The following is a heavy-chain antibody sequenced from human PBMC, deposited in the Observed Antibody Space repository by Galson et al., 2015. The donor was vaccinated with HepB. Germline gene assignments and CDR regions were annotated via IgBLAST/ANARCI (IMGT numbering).Heavy chain of an antibody. CDR2: ISGSGGST. V-gene: IGHV3-23*01. CDR1: GFTFSSYA. Sequence: SRRLSCAASGFTFSSYAMSWVRQAPGKGLEWVSAISGSGGSTYYADSVKGRFTISRDNSKNTLYLQMNSLRAEDTAVYYCAKDCSSTSCYRWDYWGQGTLVTVSS. CDR3: AKDCSSTSCYRWDY. D-gene: IGHD2-2*01. J-gene: IGHJ4*02.